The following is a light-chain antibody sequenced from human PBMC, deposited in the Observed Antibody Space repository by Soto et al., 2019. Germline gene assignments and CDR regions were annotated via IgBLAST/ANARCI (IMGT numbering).Light chain of an antibody. CDR3: QQYYNRPWT. CDR1: QDISNY. Sequence: DIQMTQSPSSLSASVGDRVTITCQASQDISNYLNWYQQKPGKAPKLRIYDASNLETGVPSRFSGSGYRTDFTFTISSRQPGDIVTYDCQQYYNRPWTFGQETKVEIK. V-gene: IGKV1-33*01. CDR2: DAS. J-gene: IGKJ1*01.